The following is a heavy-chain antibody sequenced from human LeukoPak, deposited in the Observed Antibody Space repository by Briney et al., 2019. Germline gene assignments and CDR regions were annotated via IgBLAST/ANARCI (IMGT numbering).Heavy chain of an antibody. CDR3: TTAETGMAAAPTETNLNWFDP. D-gene: IGHD6-13*01. Sequence: GGSLRLSCAASGFTFSNAWMNWVRQAPGKGREWVGCIKSRTDGGTTDYDAPVKGRFTISRDDSNNTLYLQMYSLKNEDTALYYCTTAETGMAAAPTETNLNWFDPWGQGTLVTVSS. CDR2: IKSRTDGGTT. V-gene: IGHV3-15*07. J-gene: IGHJ5*02. CDR1: GFTFSNAW.